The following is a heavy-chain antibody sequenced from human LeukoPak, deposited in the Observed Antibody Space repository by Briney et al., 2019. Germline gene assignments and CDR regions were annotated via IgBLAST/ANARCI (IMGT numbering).Heavy chain of an antibody. CDR3: ARGGHCTAGSCYLFEY. CDR1: GYLFTHYG. V-gene: IGHV1-18*01. CDR2: ISPYYGNT. Sequence: ASVRVSCRTPGYLFTHYGISWVRQAPGQGLEWMGWISPYYGNTDHAQSLQGRVTMTTDTSTSTAYMELRSLRSDDTAVYYCARGGHCTAGSCYLFEYWGQGTLVTVSS. D-gene: IGHD2-8*02. J-gene: IGHJ4*02.